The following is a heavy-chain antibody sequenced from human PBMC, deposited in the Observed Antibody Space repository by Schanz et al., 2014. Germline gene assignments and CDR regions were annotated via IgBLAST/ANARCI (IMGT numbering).Heavy chain of an antibody. CDR1: GFTFSSYA. CDR2: IGYLGDT. CDR3: ARGTDWNLHY. J-gene: IGHJ4*02. V-gene: IGHV3-13*01. D-gene: IGHD1-1*01. Sequence: EVQLLESGGGLVQPGGSLRLSCAASGFTFSSYAMSWVRQGTGKGLEWVSTIGYLGDTYYPDSVKGRFTVSRDSGQNSLYLQMNSLRAGDTAVEYCARGTDWNLHYWGQGALVTVSS.